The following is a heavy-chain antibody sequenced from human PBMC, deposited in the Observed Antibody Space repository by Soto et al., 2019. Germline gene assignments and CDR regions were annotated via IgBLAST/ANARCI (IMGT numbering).Heavy chain of an antibody. V-gene: IGHV4-39*01. D-gene: IGHD2-8*01. CDR2: IYYSGST. J-gene: IGHJ4*02. CDR3: ARHIYCTNGVCYSDY. Sequence: WETLSLTCTVSGGSISSGGYYWSWIRQHPGKGLEWIGYIYYSGSTYYNPSLKSRVTISVDTSKNQFSLKLSSVTAADTAVYYCARHIYCTNGVCYSDYWGQGTLVTVSS. CDR1: GGSISSGGYY.